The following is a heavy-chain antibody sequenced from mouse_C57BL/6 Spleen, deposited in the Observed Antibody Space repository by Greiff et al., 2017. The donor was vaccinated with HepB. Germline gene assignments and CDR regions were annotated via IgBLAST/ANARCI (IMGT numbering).Heavy chain of an antibody. CDR2: INPSTGGT. Sequence: VHVKQSGPELVKPGASVKISCKASGYSFTGYYMNWVKQSPEKSLEWIGEINPSTGGTTYNQKFKAKATLTVDKSSSTAYMQLKSLTSEDSAVYYCARSEGNYYAMDYWGQGTSVTVSS. D-gene: IGHD2-1*01. V-gene: IGHV1-42*01. J-gene: IGHJ4*01. CDR3: ARSEGNYYAMDY. CDR1: GYSFTGYY.